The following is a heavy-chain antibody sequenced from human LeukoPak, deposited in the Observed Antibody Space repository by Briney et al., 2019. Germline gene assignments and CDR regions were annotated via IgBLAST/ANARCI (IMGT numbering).Heavy chain of an antibody. V-gene: IGHV3-33*01. Sequence: GRSLRLSCAASGFTFSSYGMHWVRQAPGKGLEWVTFIWYDGTDKYYVDSVKGRFTVSRGNSKNTLYLQINSLRAEDTAVYYCRRGRSYYDGSWSHLFDYWGEGTLGTASS. CDR3: RRGRSYYDGSWSHLFDY. CDR1: GFTFSSYG. D-gene: IGHD3-10*01. CDR2: IWYDGTDK. J-gene: IGHJ4*02.